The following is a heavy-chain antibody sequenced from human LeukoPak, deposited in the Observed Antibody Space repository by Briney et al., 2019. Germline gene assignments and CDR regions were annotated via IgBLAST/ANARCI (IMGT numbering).Heavy chain of an antibody. V-gene: IGHV1-69*05. D-gene: IGHD1-26*01. CDR3: AFRTLGRIVGALDCFDY. CDR2: IIPIFGTA. J-gene: IGHJ4*02. CDR1: GGTFSSYA. Sequence: ASVKVSCKASGGTFSSYAISWVRQAPGQGLEWMGRIIPIFGTANYAQKFQGRVTITTDESTSTAYMELSSLRSEDTAVYYCAFRTLGRIVGALDCFDYWGQGTLVTVSS.